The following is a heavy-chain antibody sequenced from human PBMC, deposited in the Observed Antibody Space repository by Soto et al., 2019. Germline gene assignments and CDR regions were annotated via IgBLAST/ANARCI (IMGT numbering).Heavy chain of an antibody. CDR1: VGSVSNDFYN. CDR3: ARVKRKTFQKQDEY. J-gene: IGHJ4*02. Sequence: SETLSLTCAFSVGSVSNDFYNCRWIRQPPGKGLEWVGDVYSSGSTNYNPSLKGRATISVDTSKNHFSLKMTSVTAADTAVYYCARVKRKTFQKQDEYWGQGIQVSVSS. V-gene: IGHV4-61*03. CDR2: VYSSGST.